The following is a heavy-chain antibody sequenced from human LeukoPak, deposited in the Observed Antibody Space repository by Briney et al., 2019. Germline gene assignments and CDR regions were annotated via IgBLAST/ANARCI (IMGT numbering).Heavy chain of an antibody. J-gene: IGHJ2*01. V-gene: IGHV3-72*01. CDR2: TRNKANSYTT. CDR3: ARDRVDSAEDGIHWYFDL. CDR1: GFTFSDHY. D-gene: IGHD1-26*01. Sequence: GGSLRLSCAASGFTFSDHYMDWVRQAPGKGLEWVGRTRNKANSYTTEYAASVKGRFTISRDDSKNSLYLQMNSLKTEDTAVYYCARDRVDSAEDGIHWYFDLWGRGTLVTVSS.